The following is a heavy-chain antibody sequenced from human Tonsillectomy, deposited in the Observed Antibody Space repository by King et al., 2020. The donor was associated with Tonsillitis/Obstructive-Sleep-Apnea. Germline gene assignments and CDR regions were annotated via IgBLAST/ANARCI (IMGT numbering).Heavy chain of an antibody. Sequence: QLVQSGAEVKTPGASVKVSCKASGYTFTRYYIHWVRQARGQGLEWMRIINSSSGVPSYAQKFQGRVTMTTDTSASTVCLQLSSLRSEDTAVYYCARDDVVGRYIDSWGQGTLVTVSS. CDR2: INSSSGVP. D-gene: IGHD1-14*01. CDR3: ARDDVVGRYIDS. V-gene: IGHV1-46*01. CDR1: GYTFTRYY. J-gene: IGHJ4*02.